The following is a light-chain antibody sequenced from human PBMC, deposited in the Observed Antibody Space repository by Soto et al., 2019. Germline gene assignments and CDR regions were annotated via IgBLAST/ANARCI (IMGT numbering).Light chain of an antibody. Sequence: EIVLTQSPATLSLSPGERATLSCRASQDIRSYLAWYQQKPGQAPRLLIQDTSNRATGIPARFSGSGSGTDFTLTISSLQPEDFAVYYCQQRINWPLTFGGGTKVDIK. J-gene: IGKJ4*01. CDR1: QDIRSY. CDR2: DTS. V-gene: IGKV3-11*01. CDR3: QQRINWPLT.